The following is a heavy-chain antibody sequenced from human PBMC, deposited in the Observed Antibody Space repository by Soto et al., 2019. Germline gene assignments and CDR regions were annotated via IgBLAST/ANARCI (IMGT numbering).Heavy chain of an antibody. V-gene: IGHV3-23*01. CDR3: AKDLLQTTPYYDILTGYYMFYGMDV. CDR1: GFTFSSYA. D-gene: IGHD3-9*01. J-gene: IGHJ6*02. Sequence: GGSLRLSCAAPGFTFSSYAMSWVRQAPGKGLEWVSAISGSGGSTYYADSVKGRFTISRDNSKNTLYLQMNSLRAEDTAVYYCAKDLLQTTPYYDILTGYYMFYGMDVWGQGTTVTVSS. CDR2: ISGSGGST.